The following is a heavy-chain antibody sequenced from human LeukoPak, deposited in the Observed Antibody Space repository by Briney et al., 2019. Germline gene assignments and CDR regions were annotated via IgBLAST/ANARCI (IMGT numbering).Heavy chain of an antibody. CDR1: GGSISSGDYY. D-gene: IGHD3-10*01. CDR3: AREGVIRGGLDY. J-gene: IGHJ4*02. V-gene: IGHV4-30-4*01. CDR2: IYYSGST. Sequence: SETLSLTCTVSGGSISSGDYYWSWIRQPPGKGLEWIGYIYYSGSTYYNPSLKSRVTISVDTSKNQFSLKLSSVTAADTAVYYCAREGVIRGGLDYWGQGTLVTVSS.